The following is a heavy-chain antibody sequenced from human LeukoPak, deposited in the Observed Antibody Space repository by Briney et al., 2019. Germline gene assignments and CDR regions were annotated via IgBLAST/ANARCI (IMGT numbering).Heavy chain of an antibody. Sequence: PSETLSLTCTVSGVSISSYHWTWIRQPPGEGLEWIGHIYNSGSTNYNPSLKSRVTISVDTSKNQFSLKLSSVTAADTAVYYCARGQSYSSSWYVDFDYWGQGTLVTVSS. J-gene: IGHJ4*02. V-gene: IGHV4-59*12. CDR3: ARGQSYSSSWYVDFDY. CDR2: IYNSGST. CDR1: GVSISSYH. D-gene: IGHD6-13*01.